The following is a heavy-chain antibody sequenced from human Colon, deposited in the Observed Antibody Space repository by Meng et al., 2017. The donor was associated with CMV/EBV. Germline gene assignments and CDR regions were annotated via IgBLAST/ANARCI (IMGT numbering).Heavy chain of an antibody. Sequence: SVKVSCKASGGTFSSYAIHWVRQAPGQGLEWMGRIIPIVDKVDYAQKFQGRVTISADKSTGTVYMELRSLRSEDTAMFYCARSLSGSSWSSWGQGTLVTVSS. D-gene: IGHD6-13*01. CDR2: IIPIVDKV. J-gene: IGHJ4*02. CDR3: ARSLSGSSWSS. V-gene: IGHV1-69*04. CDR1: GGTFSSYA.